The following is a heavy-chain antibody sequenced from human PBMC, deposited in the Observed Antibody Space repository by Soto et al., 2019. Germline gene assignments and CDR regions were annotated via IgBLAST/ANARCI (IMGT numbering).Heavy chain of an antibody. J-gene: IGHJ6*02. CDR1: GFTFSNYG. CDR3: AKGREQQLVRIGLDV. D-gene: IGHD6-13*01. Sequence: QVQLVESGGGVVQPGRSLRLSCAASGFTFSNYGTHWVRQAPGKGLEWVAAISFDGSSKYYVDSVKDRFTISRDNSKNTLYLQMNSLRAEDTAVYYCAKGREQQLVRIGLDVWGQGTTVTVSS. V-gene: IGHV3-30*18. CDR2: ISFDGSSK.